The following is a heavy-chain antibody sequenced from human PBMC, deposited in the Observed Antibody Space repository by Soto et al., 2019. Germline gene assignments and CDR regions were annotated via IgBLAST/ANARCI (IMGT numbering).Heavy chain of an antibody. CDR1: GGSISSYY. CDR2: IYYSGST. Sequence: SETLSLTCTVSGGSISSYYWSWIRQPPGKGLEWIGYIYYSGSTNYNPSLKSRVTISVDTSKNQFSLKLSSVTAADTAVYYCARSGFLEWFLSLSEGYYYYGMDVWGQGTTVTVSS. CDR3: ARSGFLEWFLSLSEGYYYYGMDV. J-gene: IGHJ6*02. D-gene: IGHD3-3*01. V-gene: IGHV4-59*01.